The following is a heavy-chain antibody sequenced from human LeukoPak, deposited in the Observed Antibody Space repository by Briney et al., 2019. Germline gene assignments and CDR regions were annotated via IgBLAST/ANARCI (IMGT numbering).Heavy chain of an antibody. CDR2: INHSGST. CDR3: AAGGAAMVIRGAFDI. V-gene: IGHV4-34*01. J-gene: IGHJ3*02. Sequence: SETLSLTCAVYGGSFSGYYWSWIRQPPGKGLEWIGEINHSGSTNYNPSLKSRVTISVDTSKNQFSLKLSSVTAADTAVYYCAAGGAAMVIRGAFDIWGQGTMVTVSS. D-gene: IGHD5-18*01. CDR1: GGSFSGYY.